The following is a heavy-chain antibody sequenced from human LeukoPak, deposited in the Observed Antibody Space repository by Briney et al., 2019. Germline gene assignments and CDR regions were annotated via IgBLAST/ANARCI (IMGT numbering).Heavy chain of an antibody. CDR3: AKTAGVTTRYYFDY. CDR2: ISGDGGST. D-gene: IGHD4-17*01. CDR1: GFTLDDYA. Sequence: PGGSLRLSCAASGFTLDDYAMHWVRQAPGKGLEWVSLISGDGGSTYYADSVKGRFTISRDNSKNSLYLQMNSLRTEDTALYYCAKTAGVTTRYYFDYWGQGTLVTVSS. J-gene: IGHJ4*02. V-gene: IGHV3-43*02.